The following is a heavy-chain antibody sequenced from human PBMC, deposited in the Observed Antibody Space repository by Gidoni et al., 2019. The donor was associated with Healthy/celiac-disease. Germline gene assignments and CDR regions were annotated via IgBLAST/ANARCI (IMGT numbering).Heavy chain of an antibody. D-gene: IGHD6-19*01. CDR1: GGSISSSSYY. J-gene: IGHJ4*02. Sequence: QLQLQESGPGLVKPSETLSLTCPVSGGSISSSSYYWGWIRQPPGKGLEWIGSIYSSGSTYNNPSLKSRVTISVDTSKNQFSLKLSSVTAADTAVYYCARHGEKWLVWVYWGQGTLVTVSS. CDR3: ARHGEKWLVWVY. V-gene: IGHV4-39*01. CDR2: IYSSGST.